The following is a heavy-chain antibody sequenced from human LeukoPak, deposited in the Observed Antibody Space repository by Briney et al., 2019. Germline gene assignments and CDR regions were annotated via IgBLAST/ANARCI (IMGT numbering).Heavy chain of an antibody. CDR3: ATFLPNYYDSSGYYLDI. CDR2: ISAYNGNT. J-gene: IGHJ3*02. V-gene: IGHV1-18*01. CDR1: GYTFTSYG. D-gene: IGHD3-22*01. Sequence: ASVKVSCKASGYTFTSYGISWVRQAPGQGLEWMGWISAYNGNTNYAQKLQGRVTMTTDTSTSTAYMELSSLRSEDTAVYYCATFLPNYYDSSGYYLDIWGQGTMVTVSS.